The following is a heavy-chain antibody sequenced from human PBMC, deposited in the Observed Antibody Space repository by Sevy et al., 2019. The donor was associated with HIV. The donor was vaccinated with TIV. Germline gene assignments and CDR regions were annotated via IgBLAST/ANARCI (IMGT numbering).Heavy chain of an antibody. V-gene: IGHV3-30-3*01. CDR3: AREESGSITGTTGWFDP. Sequence: GGSLRLSCAASGFTRSSYAMHWVRQAPGKGLEWVAVISYDGSNKYYGDSVKGGFTISRDNSKNTLYLQMNSLRAEDTAVYYCAREESGSITGTTGWFDPWGQGTLVTVSS. CDR2: ISYDGSNK. J-gene: IGHJ5*02. CDR1: GFTRSSYA. D-gene: IGHD1-20*01.